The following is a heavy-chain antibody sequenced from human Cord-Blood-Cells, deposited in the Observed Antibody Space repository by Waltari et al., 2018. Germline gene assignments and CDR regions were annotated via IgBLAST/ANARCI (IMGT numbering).Heavy chain of an antibody. CDR1: GGSFSGYY. V-gene: IGHV4-34*01. D-gene: IGHD2-21*02. Sequence: QVQLQQWGAGLLKPSETLSLTCAVYGGSFSGYYWSWIRQPPRKGLECIGEINHSGSTNYNPSLKSRVTIAVDTSKNQFSLKLSYVTAADTAVYYCARVVVTAIPDYWGQGTLVTVSA. J-gene: IGHJ4*02. CDR2: INHSGST. CDR3: ARVVVTAIPDY.